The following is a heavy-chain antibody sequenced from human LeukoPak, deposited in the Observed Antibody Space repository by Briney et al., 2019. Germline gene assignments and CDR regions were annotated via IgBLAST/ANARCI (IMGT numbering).Heavy chain of an antibody. CDR1: GFTFSSYG. J-gene: IGHJ4*02. Sequence: PGRSLRLSCAASGFTFSSYGMHWVRQAPGKGLEWVAVIWYDGSNKYYADSVKGRFTISRDNSKNTLYLQMNSLRAEDTAVYYCAKDRTGYSNYDYFDYGGQGTLVTVSS. CDR2: IWYDGSNK. V-gene: IGHV3-33*06. D-gene: IGHD4-11*01. CDR3: AKDRTGYSNYDYFDY.